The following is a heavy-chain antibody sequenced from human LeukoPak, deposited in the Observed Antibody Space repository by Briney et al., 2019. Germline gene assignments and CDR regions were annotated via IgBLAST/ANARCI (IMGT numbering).Heavy chain of an antibody. J-gene: IGHJ4*02. CDR3: ARNRDGYNSFDY. CDR2: IYYSGSS. D-gene: IGHD5-24*01. Sequence: PSETLSLTCTVSGGSINNGSYYWSWIGQHPGQGLEWIVYIYYSGSSYYNPSLRSRVTISVDTSKNHFSLKLSSVTAADTAVYYCARNRDGYNSFDYWGQGTLVTVSS. V-gene: IGHV4-31*03. CDR1: GGSINNGSYY.